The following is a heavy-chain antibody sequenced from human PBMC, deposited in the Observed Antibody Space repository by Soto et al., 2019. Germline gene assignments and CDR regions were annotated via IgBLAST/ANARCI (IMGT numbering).Heavy chain of an antibody. J-gene: IGHJ5*02. V-gene: IGHV3-49*03. D-gene: IGHD1-7*01. Sequence: PRGSLGLSCTSYVFNFGDYAMSWFRQAPGKGLEWVGFIRSKAYGGTTEYAASVKGRFTISRDDSKSIAYLQMNSLKTEDTAVYYCTRDPELGWFDPWGQGTMVTVSS. CDR2: IRSKAYGGTT. CDR1: VFNFGDYA. CDR3: TRDPELGWFDP.